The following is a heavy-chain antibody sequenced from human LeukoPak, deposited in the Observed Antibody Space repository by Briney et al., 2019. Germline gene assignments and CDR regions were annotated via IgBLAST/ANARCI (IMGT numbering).Heavy chain of an antibody. Sequence: SETLSLTCIVSGDSISTYYWSWIRQPAGKGLQWIVRIYISGRTYYNLSLRSRVTMSADSTKNQVSRKMASVTAADTAAYYCATNAGGVAAGAFDIWGQGTIVTVSS. CDR1: GDSISTYY. CDR2: IYISGRT. CDR3: ATNAGGVAAGAFDI. V-gene: IGHV4-4*07. J-gene: IGHJ3*02. D-gene: IGHD6-19*01.